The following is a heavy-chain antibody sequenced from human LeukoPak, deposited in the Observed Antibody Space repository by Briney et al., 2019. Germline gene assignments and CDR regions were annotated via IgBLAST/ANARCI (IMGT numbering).Heavy chain of an antibody. D-gene: IGHD3-22*01. CDR3: ARDAIDSSGFDFDY. V-gene: IGHV3-11*01. CDR2: ISTSAGTI. CDR1: GFTFSDYY. J-gene: IGHJ4*02. Sequence: PGESLRLSCAASGFTFSDYYMTWIRQAPGKGQERISYISTSAGTIYYADSVKGRFTISRDNAKNSLYLQMHSLRAEDTAVYYCARDAIDSSGFDFDYWGQGTLVTVSS.